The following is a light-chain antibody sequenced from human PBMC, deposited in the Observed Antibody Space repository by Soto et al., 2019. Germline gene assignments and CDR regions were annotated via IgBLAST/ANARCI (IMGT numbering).Light chain of an antibody. Sequence: EIVLTQSPGTLSLSPGERATLSCRASQSVSSTYLGWYQQQPGQPPRLLISGASSRATGIPDRFTGSGPGTDFTLTISRLEPEDFAVYYCQQYGSSPRTFGQGTKVDIK. CDR3: QQYGSSPRT. CDR1: QSVSSTY. CDR2: GAS. J-gene: IGKJ1*01. V-gene: IGKV3-20*01.